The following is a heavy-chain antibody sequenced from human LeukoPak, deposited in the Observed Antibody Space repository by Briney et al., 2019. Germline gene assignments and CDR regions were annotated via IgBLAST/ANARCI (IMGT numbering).Heavy chain of an antibody. CDR3: ARQTSRGDAFDI. Sequence: PSETLSLTCTVSGGSISSYYWSWIRQPPGKGLEWIGYIYYSGSTNYNPSLKSRVTISVDTSKNQFSLKLSSVAAADTAVYYCARQTSRGDAFDIWGQGTMVTVSS. CDR1: GGSISSYY. CDR2: IYYSGST. J-gene: IGHJ3*02. V-gene: IGHV4-59*08. D-gene: IGHD3-10*01.